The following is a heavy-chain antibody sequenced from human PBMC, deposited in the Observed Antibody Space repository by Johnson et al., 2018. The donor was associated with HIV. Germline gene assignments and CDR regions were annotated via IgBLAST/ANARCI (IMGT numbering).Heavy chain of an antibody. CDR2: ISSSGSTI. CDR1: GFSVGTNY. V-gene: IGHV3-11*04. D-gene: IGHD4-17*01. Sequence: QVQLVESGGGVVQPGGSLRLSCAASGFSVGTNYMSWIRQAPGKGLEWVSYISSSGSTIYYADSVKGRFTISRDNAKNTLYLQMDSLRAEDTAVYYCARPGGDYSAFDIWGQGTMVTVSS. CDR3: ARPGGDYSAFDI. J-gene: IGHJ3*02.